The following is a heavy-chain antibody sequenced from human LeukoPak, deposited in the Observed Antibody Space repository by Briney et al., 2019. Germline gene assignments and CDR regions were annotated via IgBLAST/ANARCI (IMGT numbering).Heavy chain of an antibody. CDR3: ARDLNGSGSS. D-gene: IGHD3-10*01. J-gene: IGHJ5*02. CDR2: ISGSGGST. CDR1: GFTFSSYA. V-gene: IGHV3-23*01. Sequence: GGSLRLSCAASGFTFSSYAMSWVRQAPGKGLEWVSAISGSGGSTYYADSVKGRFTISRDNAKNSLYLQMNSLRAEDTAVYYCARDLNGSGSSWGQGTLVTVSS.